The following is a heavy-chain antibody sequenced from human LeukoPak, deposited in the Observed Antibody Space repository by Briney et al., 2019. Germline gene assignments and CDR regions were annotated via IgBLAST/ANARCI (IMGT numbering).Heavy chain of an antibody. D-gene: IGHD3-3*02. Sequence: GGSLRLSCAPSGFTFDNFAMTWVRQAPGKGLEWVSAISGSGGSTYYADSVKGRFTISRDNSKNTLYLQMNSLRAEDTAVYYCAKSPVLAVSHFDYWGQGTLVTVSS. CDR2: ISGSGGST. V-gene: IGHV3-23*01. J-gene: IGHJ4*02. CDR3: AKSPVLAVSHFDY. CDR1: GFTFDNFA.